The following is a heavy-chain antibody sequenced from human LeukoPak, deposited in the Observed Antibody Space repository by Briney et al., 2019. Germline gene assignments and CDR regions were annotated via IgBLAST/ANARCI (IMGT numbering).Heavy chain of an antibody. Sequence: SETLSLTCAVSGYSISSGYQWAWIRQSPGKGLEWIGSIYHSGSAHYNPSLKSRVTISVETSKNQFSLKMYSVTATDTAVYYCARDPRWLTPDCTSTSCYENYFDPWGQGTLVTVSS. V-gene: IGHV4-38-2*02. D-gene: IGHD2-2*01. CDR1: GYSISSGYQ. CDR3: ARDPRWLTPDCTSTSCYENYFDP. J-gene: IGHJ5*02. CDR2: IYHSGSA.